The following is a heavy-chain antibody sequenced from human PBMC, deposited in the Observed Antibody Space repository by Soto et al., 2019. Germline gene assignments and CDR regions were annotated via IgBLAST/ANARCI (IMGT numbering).Heavy chain of an antibody. CDR2: IYYSGST. CDR3: ARVGTYYFCSGSYPLYWFDS. Sequence: PSETLSLTCTVSGGSISSYYWSWIRQPPGKGLEWIGYIYYSGSTNYNPSLKSRVTISVDTSKNQFSLKLSSVTAADTAVYYCARVGTYYFCSGSYPLYWFDSWAQGTLVTVSS. V-gene: IGHV4-59*01. D-gene: IGHD3-10*01. CDR1: GGSISSYY. J-gene: IGHJ5*01.